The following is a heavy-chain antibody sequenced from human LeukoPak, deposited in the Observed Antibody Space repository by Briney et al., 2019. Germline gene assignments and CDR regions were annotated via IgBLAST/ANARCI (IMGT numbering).Heavy chain of an antibody. CDR1: GGSISSGGYY. CDR3: ARDTYYGMDV. J-gene: IGHJ6*02. Sequence: SETLCLTCTVSGGSISSGGYYWSWIRQHPGKGLEWIGYIYYSGSTYYNPSLKSRVTISVDTSKNQFSLKLSSVTAADTAVYYCARDTYYGMDVWGQGTTVTVSS. CDR2: IYYSGST. V-gene: IGHV4-31*03.